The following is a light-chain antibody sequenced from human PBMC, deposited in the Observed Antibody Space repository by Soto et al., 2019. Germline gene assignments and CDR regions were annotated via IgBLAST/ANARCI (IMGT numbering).Light chain of an antibody. V-gene: IGLV1-40*01. CDR2: RNN. Sequence: QSVLTQPPSVSGAPGQRVTISCTGSSSNIGAGYDVHWYQQLPGTAPKLLIFRNNNRPSGVPDRFSGSKSGTSASLAITGLQAEDEADYYCQSYAGSSNVFGTGTKVTVL. J-gene: IGLJ1*01. CDR1: SSNIGAGYD. CDR3: QSYAGSSNV.